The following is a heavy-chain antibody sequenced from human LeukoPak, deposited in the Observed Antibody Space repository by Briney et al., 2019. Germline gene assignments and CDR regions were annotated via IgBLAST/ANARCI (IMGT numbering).Heavy chain of an antibody. V-gene: IGHV3-21*04. J-gene: IGHJ4*02. D-gene: IGHD5-18*01. CDR1: GFTFSSYS. CDR3: ARGGIQLWVTIFDY. CDR2: ISSSSSYI. Sequence: GGSLRLSCAASGFTFSSYSMNWVRQAPGKGLEWVSSISSSSSYIYYADSVKGRFTISRDNAKNSLYLQMNSLKAEDAALFYCARGGIQLWVTIFDYWGQGTLVTVSS.